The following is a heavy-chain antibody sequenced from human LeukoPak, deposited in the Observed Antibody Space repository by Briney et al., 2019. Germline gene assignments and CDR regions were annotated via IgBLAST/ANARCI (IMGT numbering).Heavy chain of an antibody. J-gene: IGHJ4*02. V-gene: IGHV3-48*01. CDR3: ARNGFESSGYYEIDS. Sequence: QPGGSLRRSCAASGFTFSSYAMSWVRQAPGKGLEWVSYISSSGTTIYYADSVKGRFTISRDNAENSLFLQMNSLRAEDTAVYYCARNGFESSGYYEIDSWGQGTLVTVSS. CDR1: GFTFSSYA. D-gene: IGHD3-22*01. CDR2: ISSSGTTI.